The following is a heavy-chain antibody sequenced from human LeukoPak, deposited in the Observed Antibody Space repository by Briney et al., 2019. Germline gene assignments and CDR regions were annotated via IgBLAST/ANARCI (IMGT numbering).Heavy chain of an antibody. CDR3: ARGEDGYKMYYFDY. V-gene: IGHV4-38-2*02. Sequence: SETLSLTCTVSGYSISSGYYWGWIRQPPGKGLEWIGSIYHSGSTYYNPSLKSRATISVDTSKNQFSLKLSSVTAADTAVYYCARGEDGYKMYYFDYWGQGTLVTVSS. J-gene: IGHJ4*02. D-gene: IGHD5-24*01. CDR2: IYHSGST. CDR1: GYSISSGYY.